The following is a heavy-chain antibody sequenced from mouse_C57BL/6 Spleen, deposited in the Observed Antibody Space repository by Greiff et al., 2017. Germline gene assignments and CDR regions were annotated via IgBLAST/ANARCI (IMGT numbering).Heavy chain of an antibody. J-gene: IGHJ3*01. CDR3: ARDLVTTGFAY. V-gene: IGHV2-9-1*01. D-gene: IGHD2-2*01. Sequence: VKLMESGPGLVAPSQSLSITCTVSGFSLTSYAISWVSQPPGKGLEWLGVIWTGGGQNYNSARKSRLSISKDNSKSQVFLKMNSLQTDDTARYYCARDLVTTGFAYWGQGTLVTVSA. CDR2: IWTGGGQ. CDR1: GFSLTSYA.